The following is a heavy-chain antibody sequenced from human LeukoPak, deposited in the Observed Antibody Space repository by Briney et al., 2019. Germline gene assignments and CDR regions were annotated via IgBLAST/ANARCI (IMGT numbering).Heavy chain of an antibody. V-gene: IGHV5-51*01. CDR1: GYSFTTPW. CDR2: IFPRDSDT. J-gene: IGHJ4*02. Sequence: PGESLKISCQDSGYSFTTPWIGWVRQMPGKGPEWMGIIFPRDSDTRYSPSFQGQVTMSADKSISTAYLQWSSLKASDTAMYYCAKVRGSGGFVIDYWGQGTVVTVSS. D-gene: IGHD6-19*01. CDR3: AKVRGSGGFVIDY.